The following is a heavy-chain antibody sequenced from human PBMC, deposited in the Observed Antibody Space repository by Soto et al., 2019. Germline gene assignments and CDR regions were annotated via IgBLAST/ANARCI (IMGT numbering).Heavy chain of an antibody. V-gene: IGHV4-31*03. CDR1: GGSISSGGYY. CDR3: ATKPRLAAAEFDY. D-gene: IGHD6-13*01. J-gene: IGHJ4*02. CDR2: IYYSGST. Sequence: SETLSLTCTVSGGSISSGGYYWSWIRHHPGKGLEWIGYIYYSGSTYYNPSLKSRVTISVDTSKNQFSLKLTSVTAVDTAVYYCATKPRLAAAEFDYWGQGTQVTVSS.